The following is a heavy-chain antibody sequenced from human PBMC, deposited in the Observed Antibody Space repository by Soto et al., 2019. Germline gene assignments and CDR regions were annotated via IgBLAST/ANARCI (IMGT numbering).Heavy chain of an antibody. CDR2: ISSSGYI. Sequence: GGSLRLSCAASGFNFNSYTINWVRQAPGKRLEWLSSISSSGYIFSTDSVRGRFTISRDNAKNSVYLQINRLRAEDTAVYFCARDCSGGSCYPGMDVWGQGTTVTVSS. J-gene: IGHJ6*02. V-gene: IGHV3-21*01. D-gene: IGHD2-15*01. CDR3: ARDCSGGSCYPGMDV. CDR1: GFNFNSYT.